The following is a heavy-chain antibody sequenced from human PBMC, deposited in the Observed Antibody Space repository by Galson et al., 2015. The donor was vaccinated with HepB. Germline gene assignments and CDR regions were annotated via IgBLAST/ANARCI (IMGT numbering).Heavy chain of an antibody. Sequence: SLRLSCAASGFTLSTYNMNWVRQAPGKGLEWVSFIDIGNTFIKYTESVKGRFTISRDDAKNSLYLQMSSLRAEDTALYYCARDLGTSRRAYDIWGQGTLVTGSS. J-gene: IGHJ3*02. V-gene: IGHV3-21*01. D-gene: IGHD1-1*01. CDR1: GFTLSTYN. CDR3: ARDLGTSRRAYDI. CDR2: IDIGNTFI.